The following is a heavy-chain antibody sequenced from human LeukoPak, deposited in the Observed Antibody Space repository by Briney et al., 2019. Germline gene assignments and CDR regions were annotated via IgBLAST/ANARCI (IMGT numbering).Heavy chain of an antibody. CDR3: ARDMQGSRLYLVGSQND. CDR1: GFTFSSYW. V-gene: IGHV3-7*01. Sequence: GGSLRLSCGASGFTFSSYWMSWVRQAPGKGLQWMASIKHDGTEKYYVDFVKGRFTISRDNVMNSLYLQMNSLRAEDSALYFCARDMQGSRLYLVGSQNDWGRGTLVTVSS. J-gene: IGHJ4*02. D-gene: IGHD2-15*01. CDR2: IKHDGTEK.